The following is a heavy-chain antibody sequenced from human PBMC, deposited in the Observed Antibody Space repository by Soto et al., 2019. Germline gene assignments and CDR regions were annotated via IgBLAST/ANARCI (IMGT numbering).Heavy chain of an antibody. CDR2: ISSSSSYI. Sequence: GGSLRFSCAASGFTFSSYSMNWVRQAPGKGLEWVSSISSSSSYIYYADSVKGRFTISRDNAKNSLYLQMNSLRAEDTAVYYCATSRIVVVPLAIDYWGQGTLVTVSS. J-gene: IGHJ4*02. V-gene: IGHV3-21*01. CDR3: ATSRIVVVPLAIDY. D-gene: IGHD2-2*01. CDR1: GFTFSSYS.